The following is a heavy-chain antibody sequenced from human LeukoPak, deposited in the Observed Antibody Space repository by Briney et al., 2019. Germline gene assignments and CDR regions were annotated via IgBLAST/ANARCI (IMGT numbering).Heavy chain of an antibody. V-gene: IGHV4-31*03. CDR2: IYHSGTT. CDR3: ARAVDYRNYFDY. CDR1: GDSMTRGGYY. J-gene: IGHJ4*02. D-gene: IGHD4-11*01. Sequence: SETLSLTCTVSGDSMTRGGYYWSWVRQHPGKGLEWIGFIYHSGTTFYNPSLEGRAPISVDTAQNQFSLKLTSVPAAETAVYYCARAVDYRNYFDYWGQGTLVTVSS.